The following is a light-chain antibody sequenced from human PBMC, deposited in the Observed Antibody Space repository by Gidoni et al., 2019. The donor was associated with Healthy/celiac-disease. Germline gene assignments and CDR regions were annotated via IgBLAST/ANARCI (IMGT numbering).Light chain of an antibody. CDR2: DAS. V-gene: IGKV3-11*01. Sequence: EIVLTQSPATLSLSPGERATLSCRASQSVSSYLAWYQQKPGQAPRLLIYDASNRATGIPARFSGSGSGTDFTLTISSLEPEDFAVYYCQQRIFTFGPXTKVDIK. CDR3: QQRIFT. CDR1: QSVSSY. J-gene: IGKJ3*01.